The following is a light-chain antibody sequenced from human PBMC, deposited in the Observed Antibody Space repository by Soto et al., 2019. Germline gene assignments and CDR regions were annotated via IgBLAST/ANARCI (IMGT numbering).Light chain of an antibody. CDR3: QQRSNWPLT. CDR1: QSVSSY. CDR2: DAS. V-gene: IGKV3-11*01. Sequence: EIVLTQSPATLSLSPGERATLSCRASQSVSSYLAWYQQKPGQAPRLLIYDASNRATVIPARFSGSGSGTDFTLTISSLEPEDFAVYYCQQRSNWPLTFGGWTKVEIK. J-gene: IGKJ4*01.